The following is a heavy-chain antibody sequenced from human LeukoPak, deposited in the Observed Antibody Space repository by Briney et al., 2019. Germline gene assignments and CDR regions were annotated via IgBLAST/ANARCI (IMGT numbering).Heavy chain of an antibody. J-gene: IGHJ4*01. V-gene: IGHV3-30*12. CDR2: IQFDGTKT. D-gene: IGHD5-18*01. CDR3: SRDLSYGSLDS. Sequence: GTSLKLSCATSGFTFSSYGMHWVRQAPGKGLEWVAAIQFDGTKTYYAASVKGRSTTSRDDSKNTVYLQMNSLRAEDTAVYYCSRDLSYGSLDSWGHGTLLTVSS. CDR1: GFTFSSYG.